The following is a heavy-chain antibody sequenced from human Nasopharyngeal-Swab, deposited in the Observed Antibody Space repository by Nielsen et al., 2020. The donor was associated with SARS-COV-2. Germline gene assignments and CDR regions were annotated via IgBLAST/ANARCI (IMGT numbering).Heavy chain of an antibody. CDR1: GFTFSDYY. CDR3: AREGDYYDSSGYFHYFDY. V-gene: IGHV3-11*04. CDR2: ISSSGSTI. D-gene: IGHD3-22*01. Sequence: GESLKISCAASGFTFSDYYMSWIRQAPGKGLEWVSYISSSGSTIYYADSVEGRFTISRDNAKNSLYLQMNSLRAEDTAVYYCAREGDYYDSSGYFHYFDYWGQGTLVTVSS. J-gene: IGHJ4*02.